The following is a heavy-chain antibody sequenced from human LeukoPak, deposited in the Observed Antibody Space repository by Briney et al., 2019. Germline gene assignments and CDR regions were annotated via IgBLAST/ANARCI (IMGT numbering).Heavy chain of an antibody. CDR3: ARGPYGSSWYV. J-gene: IGHJ4*02. D-gene: IGHD6-13*01. CDR1: GFTFSSYA. CDR2: ISGSGDNT. Sequence: GGSLRLSCAASGFTFSSYAMSWVRQVPGKGLEWVSVISGSGDNTYYADSVKGRFTISRDNSKNMLYLQMNSLRAEDTAVYYCARGPYGSSWYVWGQGTLVTVSS. V-gene: IGHV3-23*01.